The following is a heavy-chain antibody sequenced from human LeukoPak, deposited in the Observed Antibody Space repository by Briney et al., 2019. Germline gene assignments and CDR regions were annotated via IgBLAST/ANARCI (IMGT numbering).Heavy chain of an antibody. CDR1: GGSISSSSYY. Sequence: SETLSLTCTASGGSISSSSYYWGWIRQPPGKGLEWIGSIYYSGSTYYNPSPKSRVTISVDTSKNQFSLKLSSVTAADTAVYYCARPAGAGLAAAGFWYFDLWGRGTLVTVSS. D-gene: IGHD6-13*01. CDR2: IYYSGST. J-gene: IGHJ2*01. V-gene: IGHV4-39*01. CDR3: ARPAGAGLAAAGFWYFDL.